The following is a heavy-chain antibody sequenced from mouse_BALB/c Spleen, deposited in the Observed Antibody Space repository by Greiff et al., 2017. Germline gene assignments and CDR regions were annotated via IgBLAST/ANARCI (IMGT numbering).Heavy chain of an antibody. Sequence: EVQLVESGGGLVKPGGSLKLSCAASGFTFSDYYMYWVRQTPEKRLEWVATISDGGSYTYYPDSVKGRFTISRDNAKNNLYLQMSSLKSEDTAMYYCAREQELGLFDYWGQGTTLTVSS. J-gene: IGHJ2*01. CDR3: AREQELGLFDY. D-gene: IGHD4-1*01. V-gene: IGHV5-4*02. CDR1: GFTFSDYY. CDR2: ISDGGSYT.